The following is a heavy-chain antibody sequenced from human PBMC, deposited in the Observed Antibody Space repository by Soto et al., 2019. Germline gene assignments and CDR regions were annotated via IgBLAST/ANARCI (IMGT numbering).Heavy chain of an antibody. V-gene: IGHV4-34*01. D-gene: IGHD2-21*02. J-gene: IGHJ4*02. Sequence: SETLSLTCAVYGGSFSGYYWSWIRQPPGKGLEWIGEINHSRSTNYNPSLKSRVTISVDTSKNQFSLKLSSVTAADTAVYYCARGSELGDRHYFDYWGQGTLVTVSS. CDR2: INHSRST. CDR1: GGSFSGYY. CDR3: ARGSELGDRHYFDY.